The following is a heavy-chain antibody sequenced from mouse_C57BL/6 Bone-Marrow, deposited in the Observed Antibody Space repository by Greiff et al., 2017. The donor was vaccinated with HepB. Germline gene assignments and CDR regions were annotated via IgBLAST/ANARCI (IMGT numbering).Heavy chain of an antibody. Sequence: EVKLQESGEGLVKPGGSLKLSCAASGFTFSSYAMSWVRQTPEKRLEWVAYISSGGDYIYYADTVKGRFTISRDNARNTLYLQMSSLKSEDTAMYYCTRVIYYDYFDYWGQGTTLIVSS. D-gene: IGHD2-4*01. V-gene: IGHV5-9-1*02. CDR2: ISSGGDYI. J-gene: IGHJ2*01. CDR3: TRVIYYDYFDY. CDR1: GFTFSSYA.